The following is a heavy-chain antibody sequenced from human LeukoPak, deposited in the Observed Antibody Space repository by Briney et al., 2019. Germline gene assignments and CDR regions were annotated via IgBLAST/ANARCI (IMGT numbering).Heavy chain of an antibody. J-gene: IGHJ3*02. V-gene: IGHV4-39*07. Sequence: WVRQPPGKGLEWIGSIYYSGSTYYNPSLKSRVTISADTSKNHFSLRVSSVTAADTAVYYCARRFCSNGVCYRSAFDMWGQGTMVTVSS. CDR3: ARRFCSNGVCYRSAFDM. CDR2: IYYSGST. D-gene: IGHD2-8*01.